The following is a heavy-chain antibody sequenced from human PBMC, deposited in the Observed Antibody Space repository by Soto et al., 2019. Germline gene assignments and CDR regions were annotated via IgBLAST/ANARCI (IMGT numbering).Heavy chain of an antibody. CDR2: IDHDGPK. Sequence: EVQLVESGGGLVQPGGSLRLSCAGSGFTFSNYWMHWVSQAPGKGLEWVSRIDHDGPKDYADSVRGRFTISRDNAENTMYLKRNSLSPEDTAVYYCVRDIHGEEWGQGTLVNVCS. J-gene: IGHJ4*02. CDR3: VRDIHGEE. CDR1: GFTFSNYW. D-gene: IGHD4-17*01. V-gene: IGHV3-74*01.